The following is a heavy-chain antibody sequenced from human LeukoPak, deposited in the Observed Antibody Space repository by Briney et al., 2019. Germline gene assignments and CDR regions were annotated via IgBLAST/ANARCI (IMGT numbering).Heavy chain of an antibody. CDR2: ISAYNGNT. V-gene: IGHV1-18*01. Sequence: ASVKVSCKASGYTFTSYGISWVRQAPGQGLEWMGWISAYNGNTNYAQKLQGRVTMTTDTSTSTAYMELRSLRSEDTAVYYCASVHNYYGSGSYSYWGQGTLVTVSS. CDR3: ASVHNYYGSGSYSY. J-gene: IGHJ4*02. D-gene: IGHD3-10*01. CDR1: GYTFTSYG.